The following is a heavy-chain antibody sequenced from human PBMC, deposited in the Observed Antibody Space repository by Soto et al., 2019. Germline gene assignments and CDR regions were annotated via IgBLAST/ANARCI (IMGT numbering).Heavy chain of an antibody. Sequence: QVQLVQSGAEVKKPGASVKVACKASGYSFTSYVISWVRQAPGQGLEWMGWISAYNGNTKYAQKLQGRVTMTTDTSTSTAYMTLRSLGSDNTTVYYCARDIAVALIDYWGQGTLVSVSS. D-gene: IGHD6-19*01. CDR1: GYSFTSYV. CDR2: ISAYNGNT. CDR3: ARDIAVALIDY. V-gene: IGHV1-18*01. J-gene: IGHJ4*02.